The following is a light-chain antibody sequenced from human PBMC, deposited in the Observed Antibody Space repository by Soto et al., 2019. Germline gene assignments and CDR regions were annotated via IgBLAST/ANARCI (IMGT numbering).Light chain of an antibody. CDR3: QQYDNLPRVT. J-gene: IGKJ3*01. CDR2: DAS. Sequence: DIQMTQSPSSLSASVGDRVTITCQASQDISNYLNWYQQKPGKAPKLLIYDASNLETGVPSRFSGSGSGTDFTFTISSLQPEDIATYYCQQYDNLPRVTFGPGTKLDIK. CDR1: QDISNY. V-gene: IGKV1-33*01.